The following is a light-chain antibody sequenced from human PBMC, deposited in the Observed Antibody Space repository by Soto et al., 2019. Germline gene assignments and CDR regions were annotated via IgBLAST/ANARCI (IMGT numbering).Light chain of an antibody. CDR1: RSISDW. CDR3: RQYSSHSWT. J-gene: IGKJ1*01. CDR2: DAS. Sequence: DIQMTQSPSSLSPSVGDRVTITCRASRSISDWLAWYQQKPGKAPELLIFDASNLKSGVSSRFSGSGSGTEFTLTISRLQHDDVATYYCRQYSSHSWTFGQGTKGEIK. V-gene: IGKV1-5*01.